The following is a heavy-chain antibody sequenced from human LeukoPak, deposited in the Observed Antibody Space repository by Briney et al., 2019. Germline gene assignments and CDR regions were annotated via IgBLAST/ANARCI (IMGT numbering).Heavy chain of an antibody. CDR2: INPNSGGT. CDR1: GYTFTGYY. CDR3: AYKWEPRTDDALDI. Sequence: ASVKVSCKASGYTFTGYYMHWVRQAPGQGLEWMGWINPNSGGTNYAQKFQGRVTMTRDTSISTAYMDLSRLRSDDKAVYYCAYKWEPRTDDALDIWGQGTMVTVSS. J-gene: IGHJ3*02. D-gene: IGHD1-26*01. V-gene: IGHV1-2*02.